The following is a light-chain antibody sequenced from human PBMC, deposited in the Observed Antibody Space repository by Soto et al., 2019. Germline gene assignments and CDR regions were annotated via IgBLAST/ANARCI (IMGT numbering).Light chain of an antibody. CDR2: GAS. V-gene: IGKV3-20*01. Sequence: EIVLTQSPGTLSLSPGDRATLSCRASQSVSNNYLAWYQQKPGQAPRLLIYGASNRATGIPDRFSGSGSGTDFTLTISRLEPEEFAVDYCQQYGSSGTFGQWTKVDI. J-gene: IGKJ1*01. CDR1: QSVSNNY. CDR3: QQYGSSGT.